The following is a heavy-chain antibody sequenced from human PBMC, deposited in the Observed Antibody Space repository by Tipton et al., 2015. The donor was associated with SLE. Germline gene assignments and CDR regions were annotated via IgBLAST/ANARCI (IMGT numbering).Heavy chain of an antibody. CDR3: TRAFTTGDYDY. CDR1: GFSFSSYW. Sequence: SLRLSCVASGFSFSSYWMSWVRPAPGGGLEWVANIKEDGRQKFYVDSIKGRFTISRDNAKDTLYLQMNSLRVEDTAVYYCTRAFTTGDYDYWGQGTLVTVSS. V-gene: IGHV3-7*01. D-gene: IGHD7-27*01. J-gene: IGHJ4*02. CDR2: IKEDGRQK.